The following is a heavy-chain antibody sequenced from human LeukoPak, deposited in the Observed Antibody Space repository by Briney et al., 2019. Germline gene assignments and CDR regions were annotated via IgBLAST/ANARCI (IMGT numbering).Heavy chain of an antibody. D-gene: IGHD3-16*01. V-gene: IGHV4-61*02. CDR2: IYTSGST. CDR1: GGSISSGSYY. CDR3: ARNHTFMGYDYVWGSYFDY. J-gene: IGHJ4*02. Sequence: SETLSLTCTVSGGSISSGSYYWRRIRQPAGTALEWIGRIYTSGSTNYNPSLKSRVTISVDTSKNQFSLKLSSVTAADTAVYYCARNHTFMGYDYVWGSYFDYWGQGTLVTVSS.